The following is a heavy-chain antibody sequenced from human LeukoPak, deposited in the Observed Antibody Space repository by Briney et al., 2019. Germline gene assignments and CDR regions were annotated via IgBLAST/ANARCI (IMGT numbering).Heavy chain of an antibody. CDR2: IYYSGST. D-gene: IGHD3-22*01. V-gene: IGHV4-59*08. J-gene: IGHJ1*01. Sequence: SETLSLTCTVSGGSISSYYWSWIRQPPGKGLVWIGYIYYSGSTNYNPSLKSRVTISVDTSKNQFSLKLSSVTAADTAVYYCASIDYYDSSGYYYISEYFQHWGQGTLVTVSS. CDR1: GGSISSYY. CDR3: ASIDYYDSSGYYYISEYFQH.